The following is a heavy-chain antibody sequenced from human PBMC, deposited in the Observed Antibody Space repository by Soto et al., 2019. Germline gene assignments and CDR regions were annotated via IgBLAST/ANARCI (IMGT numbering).Heavy chain of an antibody. Sequence: SETLSLTCTVSGGSISSYYWSWIRQPPGKGLEWIGYIYYSGSTDYNPSLKSRVTISVDTSKNQFSLKLSSVTAADTAVYYCARAVRYFDWLLESYGMDVRGQGTTVTVSS. CDR2: IYYSGST. D-gene: IGHD3-9*01. J-gene: IGHJ6*02. V-gene: IGHV4-59*01. CDR1: GGSISSYY. CDR3: ARAVRYFDWLLESYGMDV.